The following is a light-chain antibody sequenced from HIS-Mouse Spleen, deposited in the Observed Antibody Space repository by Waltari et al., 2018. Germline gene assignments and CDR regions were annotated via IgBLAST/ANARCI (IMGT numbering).Light chain of an antibody. CDR3: SSYTSSSTRV. CDR1: SSDVGGYNY. V-gene: IGLV2-14*03. Sequence: QSALTQPASVAGSPGQSITISCTGTSSDVGGYNYVSGYQQHPGKAPKPMIYDVSNPPSGVSNRFSCSKSGNTASLTISGLQAEDEADYYCSSYTSSSTRVFGGGTKLTVL. J-gene: IGLJ3*02. CDR2: DVS.